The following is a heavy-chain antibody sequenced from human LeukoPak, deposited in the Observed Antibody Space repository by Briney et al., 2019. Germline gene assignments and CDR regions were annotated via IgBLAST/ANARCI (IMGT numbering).Heavy chain of an antibody. J-gene: IGHJ4*02. CDR2: ISYDGSNK. Sequence: GGSLRLSCAASGFTFSSYGMHWVRQAPGKGLEWVAVISYDGSNKYYADSVKGRFTISRDNAKNSLYLQMNSLRAEETAVYYCVRDWGGPDDYWGQGTLVTVSS. CDR3: VRDWGGPDDY. D-gene: IGHD3-16*01. CDR1: GFTFSSYG. V-gene: IGHV3-30*03.